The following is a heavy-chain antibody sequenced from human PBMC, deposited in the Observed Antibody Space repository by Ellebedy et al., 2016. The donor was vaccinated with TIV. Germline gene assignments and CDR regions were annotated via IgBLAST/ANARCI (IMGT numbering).Heavy chain of an antibody. CDR1: GATVNSYNFY. J-gene: IGHJ6*02. CDR3: ARIRGYGELLYGVDV. Sequence: MLSETLSLTCTVSGATVNSYNFYWTWIRQPPGKGLQWIGHMFHSWTTYYNPPLNSRSFKSVDTSRNQFTLRLRSAAVADTALYYCARIRGYGELLYGVDVWGQGTTVIVS. D-gene: IGHD3-10*01. CDR2: MFHSWTT. V-gene: IGHV4-30-4*02.